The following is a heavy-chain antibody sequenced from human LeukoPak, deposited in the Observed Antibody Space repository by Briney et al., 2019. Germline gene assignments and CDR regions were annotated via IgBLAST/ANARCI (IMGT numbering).Heavy chain of an antibody. CDR3: ARNSSGYYIDY. D-gene: IGHD3-22*01. CDR1: GGSISSGGYY. V-gene: IGHV4-31*03. J-gene: IGHJ4*02. Sequence: SQTLSLTCTVSGGSISSGGYYWSWTRQYPGKGLEWIGYIYYSGSTYYNPSLKSRVTISVETSKNQFSLKLRSVTAADTAVYYCARNSSGYYIDYWGQGTLVTVSS. CDR2: IYYSGST.